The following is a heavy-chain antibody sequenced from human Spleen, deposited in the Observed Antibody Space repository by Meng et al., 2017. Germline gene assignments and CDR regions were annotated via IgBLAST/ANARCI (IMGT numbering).Heavy chain of an antibody. Sequence: GESLKISCAASGFTFSRYAMHWVRQAPGMGLEWVALISYDGSNEFYADSMRGRFTISRDNSKNTLYLQMSSLRSEDTAVYYCARAYYGSGSQTSWGQGTLVTVSS. CDR3: ARAYYGSGSQTS. D-gene: IGHD3-10*01. CDR1: GFTFSRYA. J-gene: IGHJ4*02. CDR2: ISYDGSNE. V-gene: IGHV3-30*15.